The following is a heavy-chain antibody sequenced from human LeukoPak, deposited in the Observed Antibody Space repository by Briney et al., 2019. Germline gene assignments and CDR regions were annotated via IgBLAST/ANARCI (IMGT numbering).Heavy chain of an antibody. Sequence: GASVKVSCKASGYTFTSYGISWVRQAPGQGLEWMGWISAYNGNTNYAQKLQGRVTMTTDTSTGTAYMELRSLRSDDTAVYYCASSVVPAEYFQPWGQGTLVTVSS. CDR1: GYTFTSYG. CDR2: ISAYNGNT. V-gene: IGHV1-18*01. J-gene: IGHJ1*01. CDR3: ASSVVPAEYFQP.